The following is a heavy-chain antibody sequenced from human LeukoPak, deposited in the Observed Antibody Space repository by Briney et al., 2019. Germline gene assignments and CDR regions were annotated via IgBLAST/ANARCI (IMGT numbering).Heavy chain of an antibody. J-gene: IGHJ5*02. D-gene: IGHD2-2*01. V-gene: IGHV4-59*01. CDR2: ISYSGST. CDR1: GGSITSYH. CDR3: ASGGYCSSTSCYPNWFDP. Sequence: SETLSLTCTVSGGSITSYHWSWIRQPPGKGLEWIGYISYSGSTNYNPSLKSRVTISIDTSKNQFSLKLSSVTAADTAVYYCASGGYCSSTSCYPNWFDPWGQGTLVTVSS.